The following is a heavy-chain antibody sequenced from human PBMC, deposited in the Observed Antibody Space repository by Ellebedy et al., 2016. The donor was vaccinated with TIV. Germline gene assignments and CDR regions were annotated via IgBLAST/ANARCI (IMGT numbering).Heavy chain of an antibody. CDR3: GRGIEYSSGD. CDR2: TTNTGATI. CDR1: GFPFSDYS. Sequence: GESLKISCAASGFPFSDYSMNWLRQAPGKGPEWVSYTTNTGATIHYADSVKGRFTISRDNTKNSIYLQMNSLRDDDTAVYYCGRGIEYSSGDWGQGTLVTVSS. J-gene: IGHJ4*02. V-gene: IGHV3-48*02. D-gene: IGHD6-19*01.